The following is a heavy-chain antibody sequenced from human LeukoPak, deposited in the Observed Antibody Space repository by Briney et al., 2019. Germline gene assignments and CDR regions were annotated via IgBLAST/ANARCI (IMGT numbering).Heavy chain of an antibody. V-gene: IGHV4-34*01. Sequence: PSETLSLTCAVYGGSFSGYYWSWIRQPPGKGLEWIGEINHSGSTNCNPSLKSRVTISVDTSKNQFSLKLSSVTAADTAVYYCARDYCSSTSCPFDYWGQGTLVTVSS. CDR2: INHSGST. CDR3: ARDYCSSTSCPFDY. D-gene: IGHD2-2*01. J-gene: IGHJ4*02. CDR1: GGSFSGYY.